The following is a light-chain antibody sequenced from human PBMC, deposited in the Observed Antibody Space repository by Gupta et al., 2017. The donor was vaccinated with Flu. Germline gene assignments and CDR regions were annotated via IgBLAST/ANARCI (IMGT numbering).Light chain of an antibody. Sequence: DIVLTTSPASLAVSLGESTTINCKSSQSLLYSSNNKNYLAWYQQKPGQPPKLLIHWASTRQSGVPDRFSGSGSGTDFTLTISSLQAEDVAVYYCQQVYTTPWAFGPGTKVDIK. J-gene: IGKJ3*01. CDR2: WAS. CDR1: QSLLYSSNNKNY. CDR3: QQVYTTPWA. V-gene: IGKV4-1*01.